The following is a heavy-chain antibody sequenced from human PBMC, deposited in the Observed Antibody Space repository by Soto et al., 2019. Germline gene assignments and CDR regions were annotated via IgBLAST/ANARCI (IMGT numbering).Heavy chain of an antibody. D-gene: IGHD5-12*01. CDR3: AIFTRSGYDLYYYCYLDV. V-gene: IGHV4-59*08. CDR2: IYYSGST. J-gene: IGHJ6*03. CDR1: GGSISSYS. Sequence: SETLSLTCTVSGGSISSYSWSWIRQPPGKGLEWIGYIYYSGSTNYNPSIKSRVTISVDTSKNQFSLLLSSVTAANSVVYYCAIFTRSGYDLYYYCYLDVRGKGTTVTASS.